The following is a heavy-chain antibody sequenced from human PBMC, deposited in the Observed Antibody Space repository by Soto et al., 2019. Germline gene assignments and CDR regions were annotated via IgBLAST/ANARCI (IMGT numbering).Heavy chain of an antibody. J-gene: IGHJ4*02. CDR3: VTSLTGYYKYLDY. CDR1: GGSSSDSGYY. V-gene: IGHV4-39*01. CDR2: IYYSGKT. Sequence: SVPLPHRWSVAGGSSSDSGYYRGWIRQTPGKGLEWIGNIYYSGKTYYTPSLKSRVTISVDTSKNQFSLKLTSVTAADTAVYSCVTSLTGYYKYLDYWGQGTLVTVSS. D-gene: IGHD3-9*01.